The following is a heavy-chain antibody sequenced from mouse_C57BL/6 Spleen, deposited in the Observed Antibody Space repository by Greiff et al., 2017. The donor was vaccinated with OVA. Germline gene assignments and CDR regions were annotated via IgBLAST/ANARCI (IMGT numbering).Heavy chain of an antibody. Sequence: VQLQQSGPELVKPGASVKISCKASGYAFSSSWMNWVKQRPGKGLEWIGRIYPGDGDTNYNGKFKGKATLTADKSSSTAYMQLSSLTSEDSAVYFCERSDDYGDYWGQGTTLTVSS. D-gene: IGHD2-4*01. J-gene: IGHJ2*01. CDR1: GYAFSSSW. CDR2: IYPGDGDT. V-gene: IGHV1-82*01. CDR3: ERSDDYGDY.